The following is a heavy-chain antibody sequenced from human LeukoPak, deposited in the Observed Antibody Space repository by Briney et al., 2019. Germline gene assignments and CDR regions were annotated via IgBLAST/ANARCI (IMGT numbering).Heavy chain of an antibody. D-gene: IGHD1-26*01. J-gene: IGHJ4*02. V-gene: IGHV1-2*02. CDR3: ARVESGSYSY. CDR1: GYIFTDYY. CDR2: INPNSGGT. Sequence: WASVKVSCKASGYIFTDYYMHWVRQAPGQGLECMGWINPNSGGTNYAQNFQGRVTMTRDTSITTVYMELSRLRSDDTAVYYCARVESGSYSYWGQGTLVTVSS.